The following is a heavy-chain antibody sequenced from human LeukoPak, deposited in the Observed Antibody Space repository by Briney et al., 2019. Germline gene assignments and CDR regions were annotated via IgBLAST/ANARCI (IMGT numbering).Heavy chain of an antibody. CDR3: AREGIAVAGRSYDWFDP. CDR1: GGSISSYY. J-gene: IGHJ5*02. Sequence: PSETLSLTCTVSGGSISSYYWSWVRQPPGKGLEWIGYIYYSGNTNYNPSLKSRVTISVDTSKNQFSLKLSSVTAADTAVYYCAREGIAVAGRSYDWFDPWGQGTLVTVSS. D-gene: IGHD6-19*01. V-gene: IGHV4-59*01. CDR2: IYYSGNT.